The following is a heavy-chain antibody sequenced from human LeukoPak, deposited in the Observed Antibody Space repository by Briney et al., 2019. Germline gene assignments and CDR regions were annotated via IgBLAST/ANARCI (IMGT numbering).Heavy chain of an antibody. CDR3: ASFSGGTPYYFDY. V-gene: IGHV3-7*01. J-gene: IGHJ4*02. Sequence: GGSLRLSCAASGFTFSSYWMSWVRQAPGKGLEWVANIKQDGSEKYYVDSVKGRFTISRDNAKNSLCLQMNSLRAEDTAVYYCASFSGGTPYYFDYWGQGTLVTVSS. D-gene: IGHD2-15*01. CDR2: IKQDGSEK. CDR1: GFTFSSYW.